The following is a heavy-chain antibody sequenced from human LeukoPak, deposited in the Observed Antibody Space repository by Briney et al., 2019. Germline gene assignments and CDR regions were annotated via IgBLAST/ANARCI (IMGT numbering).Heavy chain of an antibody. CDR2: IRYDGSNK. CDR3: AKDQSAYCGGDCYDEVGGY. D-gene: IGHD2-21*02. J-gene: IGHJ4*02. V-gene: IGHV3-30*02. Sequence: PGGSLRLSCAASGFTFSSYGMHWVRQAPGTGLEWVAFIRYDGSNKYYADSVKGRFTISRDNSKNTLYLQMNSLRAEDTAVYYCAKDQSAYCGGDCYDEVGGYWGQGTLVTVSS. CDR1: GFTFSSYG.